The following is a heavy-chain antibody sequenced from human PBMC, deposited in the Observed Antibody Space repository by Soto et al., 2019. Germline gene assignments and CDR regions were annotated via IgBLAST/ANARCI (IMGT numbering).Heavy chain of an antibody. D-gene: IGHD4-17*01. V-gene: IGHV3-23*01. Sequence: EVQLLESGGGLVQPGGSLRLSCAASGFTFSVYAMSWVRQAPGKGLECVSGSSGSGGSTSYADSVKGRFTISRDNSKNTLSLQMNSLRAEDTAVYYCAKALYGGHDYWGPGTLVTVSS. J-gene: IGHJ4*02. CDR1: GFTFSVYA. CDR3: AKALYGGHDY. CDR2: SSGSGGST.